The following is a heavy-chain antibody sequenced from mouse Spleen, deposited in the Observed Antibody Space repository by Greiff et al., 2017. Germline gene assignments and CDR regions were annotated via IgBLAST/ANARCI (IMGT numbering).Heavy chain of an antibody. CDR3: ARHEGGVYYGYDGGFAY. CDR1: GYTFTEYT. Sequence: QVQLQQSGAELVKPGASVKLSCKASGYTFTEYTIHWVKQRSGQGLEWIGWFYPGSGSIKYNEKFKDKATLTADKSSSTVYMELSRLTSEDSAVYFCARHEGGVYYGYDGGFAYWGQGTLVTVSA. J-gene: IGHJ3*01. D-gene: IGHD2-2*01. CDR2: FYPGSGSI. V-gene: IGHV1-62-2*01.